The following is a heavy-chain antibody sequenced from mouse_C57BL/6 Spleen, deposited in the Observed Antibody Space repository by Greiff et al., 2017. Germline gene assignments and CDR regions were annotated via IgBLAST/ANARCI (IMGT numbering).Heavy chain of an antibody. CDR1: GYAFSSYW. CDR2: IYPGDGDT. J-gene: IGHJ2*01. D-gene: IGHD2-3*01. CDR3: AKKRPRWVDEVLYYFDY. Sequence: QVQLQQSGAELVKPGASVKISCKASGYAFSSYWMNWVKQRPGKGLEWIGQIYPGDGDTNYNGKFKGKATLTADKSSSTAYMQLSSLTSEDSAVYFCAKKRPRWVDEVLYYFDYWGQGTTLTVSS. V-gene: IGHV1-80*01.